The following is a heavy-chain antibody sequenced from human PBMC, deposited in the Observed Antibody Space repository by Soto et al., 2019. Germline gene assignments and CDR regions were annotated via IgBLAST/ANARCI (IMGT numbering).Heavy chain of an antibody. V-gene: IGHV4-59*01. D-gene: IGHD2-21*02. CDR1: GGSISSYY. CDR2: IYYSGST. J-gene: IGHJ4*02. CDR3: ARDDGVTYLDY. Sequence: QVQLQESGPGLVKPSETLSLTCTVSGGSISSYYWSWIRQPPGKGLEWIGYIYYSGSTNYNPSLQSRVTISVDTSKNQFSLKLSSVTAADTAVYFCARDDGVTYLDYWGQGTLVTVSS.